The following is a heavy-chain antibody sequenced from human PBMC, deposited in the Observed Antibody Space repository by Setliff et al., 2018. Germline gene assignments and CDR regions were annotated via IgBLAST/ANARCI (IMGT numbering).Heavy chain of an antibody. V-gene: IGHV1-18*01. CDR3: ARDTRDKYDSSGYYLSLDS. D-gene: IGHD3-22*01. CDR2: IGAYTGNT. Sequence: ASVKVSCKASGYTFTSSGITWVRQAPGQGLEWMGWIGAYTGNTNYAQKFRGRVTITADEVARTAYMELSTLRSEDTAVYYCARDTRDKYDSSGYYLSLDSWGQGSLVTVSS. CDR1: GYTFTSSG. J-gene: IGHJ4*02.